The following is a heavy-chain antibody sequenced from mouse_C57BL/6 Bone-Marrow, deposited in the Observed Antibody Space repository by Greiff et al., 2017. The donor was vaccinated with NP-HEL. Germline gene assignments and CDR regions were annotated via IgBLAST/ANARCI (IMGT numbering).Heavy chain of an antibody. CDR2: LHPNIGGT. CDR3: ARRSKYCYWYFDV. D-gene: IGHD2-5*01. Sequence: QVQLQQPGPELVKPGASVKFSCKASGYTFTSYWMHWVKQRPGPGLAWIGMLHPNIGGTNYIEQFKCKATLPVVKSSGTAYMQLSSLTSEDTAVYYCARRSKYCYWYFDVWGTGTTVTVYS. J-gene: IGHJ1*03. CDR1: GYTFTSYW. V-gene: IGHV1-64*01.